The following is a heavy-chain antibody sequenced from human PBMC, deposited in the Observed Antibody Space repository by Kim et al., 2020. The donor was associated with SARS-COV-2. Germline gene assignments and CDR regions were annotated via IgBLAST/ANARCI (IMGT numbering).Heavy chain of an antibody. J-gene: IGHJ5*02. Sequence: ASVKVSCKASGYTFTSYYMHWVRQAPGQGLEWMGIINPSGGSTSYAQKFQGRVTMTRDTSTSTVYMELSSLRSEDTAVYYCARDGTLCGGDCYSRDWFDPWGQGTLVTVSS. CDR1: GYTFTSYY. CDR2: INPSGGST. CDR3: ARDGTLCGGDCYSRDWFDP. D-gene: IGHD2-21*02. V-gene: IGHV1-46*01.